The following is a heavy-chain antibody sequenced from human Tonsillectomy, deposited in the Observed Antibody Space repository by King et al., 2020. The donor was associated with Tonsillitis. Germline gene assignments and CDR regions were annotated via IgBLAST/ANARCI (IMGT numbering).Heavy chain of an antibody. CDR3: TTEGGEVATGYFDY. J-gene: IGHJ4*02. Sequence: QLVQSGGGLVKPGGSLRLSCAASGFTFSNAWMNWVRQAPGKGLEWVGRIKSKTDGGTTDYSAPVKGRFTISRDDSKNTLYLQMNSLKTEDTAVYYCTTEGGEVATGYFDYWGQGTLVTVSS. V-gene: IGHV3-15*07. CDR1: GFTFSNAW. CDR2: IKSKTDGGTT. D-gene: IGHD5-12*01.